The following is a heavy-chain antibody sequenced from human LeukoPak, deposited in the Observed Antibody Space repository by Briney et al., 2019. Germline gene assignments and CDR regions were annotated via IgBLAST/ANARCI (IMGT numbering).Heavy chain of an antibody. CDR1: GFPFSGYW. CDR2: INHNGSAI. V-gene: IGHV3-7*01. Sequence: GGSLRLSCAGSGFPFSGYWMSWVRQAPGKGLFWLGNINHNGSAIYYVDPVKGRFTISRDNAKTSLFLQMNSLRVEDTAVYYCARVGNGDGVIDFWGQGALVTVSS. J-gene: IGHJ4*02. D-gene: IGHD4-17*01. CDR3: ARVGNGDGVIDF.